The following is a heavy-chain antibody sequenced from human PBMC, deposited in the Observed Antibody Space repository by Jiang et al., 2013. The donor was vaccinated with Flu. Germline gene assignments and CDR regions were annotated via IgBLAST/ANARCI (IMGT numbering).Heavy chain of an antibody. CDR2: ISAYNGNT. V-gene: IGHV1-18*01. CDR1: GYTFTSYG. CDR3: ARDGRTLLRFLEWAIYGMDV. J-gene: IGHJ6*04. Sequence: SGAEVKKPGASVKVSCKASGYTFTSYGISWVRQAPGQGLEWMGWISAYNGNTNYAQKLQGRVTMTTDTSTSTAYMELRSLRSDDTAVYCCARDGRTLLRFLEWAIYGMDVWGKGTTVTVSS. D-gene: IGHD3-3*01.